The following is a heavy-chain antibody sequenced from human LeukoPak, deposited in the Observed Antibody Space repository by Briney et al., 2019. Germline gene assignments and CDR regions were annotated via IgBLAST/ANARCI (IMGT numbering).Heavy chain of an antibody. CDR1: GITLSNYG. D-gene: IGHD3-22*01. J-gene: IGHJ4*02. CDR3: AKRGVVIRVILVGFHKEAYYFDS. V-gene: IGHV3-23*01. CDR2: ISDRGTT. Sequence: GGSLRLSCAVSGITLSNYGMSWVRQAPGKGLEWVAGISDRGTTKYADSVKGRFTISRDNPKNRLYLQMNSVSAEDTAVYFCAKRGVVIRVILVGFHKEAYYFDSWGQGALVTVSS.